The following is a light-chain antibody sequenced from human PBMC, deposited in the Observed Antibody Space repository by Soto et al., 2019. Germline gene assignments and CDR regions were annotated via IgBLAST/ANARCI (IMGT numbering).Light chain of an antibody. CDR1: QGVSSTY. J-gene: IGKJ1*01. CDR2: GAS. Sequence: EIVLTQSPGTLSLSPGERATLSCRASQGVSSTYLAWHQQKPGQAPRLLIYGASFRATGIPDRFSGSGSGTDFTLTITRLEPEDFAVYYCQQFGGSSRTFGQGTKVDIK. CDR3: QQFGGSSRT. V-gene: IGKV3-20*01.